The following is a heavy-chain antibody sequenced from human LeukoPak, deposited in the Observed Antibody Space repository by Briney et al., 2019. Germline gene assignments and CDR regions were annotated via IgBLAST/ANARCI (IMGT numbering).Heavy chain of an antibody. Sequence: SETLSLTCTVSGGSISGYYWNWIRQPPGKGLEWIGYIYYSGSTNYNPSLKSRVTISVDMSKNQFSLKLSSVTAADTAVYYCARDLGVSSGYYLGYWGQGTLVTVSS. CDR1: GGSISGYY. CDR3: ARDLGVSSGYYLGY. J-gene: IGHJ4*02. D-gene: IGHD3-22*01. V-gene: IGHV4-59*01. CDR2: IYYSGST.